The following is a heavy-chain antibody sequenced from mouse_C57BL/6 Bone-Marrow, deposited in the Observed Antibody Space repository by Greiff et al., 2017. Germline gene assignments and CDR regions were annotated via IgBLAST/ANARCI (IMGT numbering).Heavy chain of an antibody. D-gene: IGHD1-1*01. CDR3: ARGDYYGSVFAD. V-gene: IGHV1-4*01. CDR2: INPSSGYT. J-gene: IGHJ3*01. Sequence: QVQLQQSGAELARPGASVKMSCKASGYTFTSYTMHWVKQRPGQGLEWIGYINPSSGYTKYNQKFKDKATLTADKSSSTAYMQLSSLTSEDSAVYYCARGDYYGSVFADWGQGTLVTVSA. CDR1: GYTFTSYT.